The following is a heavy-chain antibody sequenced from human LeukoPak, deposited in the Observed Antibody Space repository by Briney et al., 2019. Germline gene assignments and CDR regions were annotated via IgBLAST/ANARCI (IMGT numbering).Heavy chain of an antibody. J-gene: IGHJ3*02. CDR2: INPNSGGT. V-gene: IGHV1-2*02. Sequence: ASVKVSCKASGYTFTGYYMHWVRQAPGQGLEWMGWINPNSGGTNYAQKFQGRVTMTRDTSISTVYMELSSLRSEDTAVYYCARDLADHNYNSGSYGGIAFDIWGQGTMVTVSS. CDR1: GYTFTGYY. D-gene: IGHD1-26*01. CDR3: ARDLADHNYNSGSYGGIAFDI.